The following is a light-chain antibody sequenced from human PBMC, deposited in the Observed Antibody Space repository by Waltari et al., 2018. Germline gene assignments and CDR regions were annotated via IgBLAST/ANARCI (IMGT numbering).Light chain of an antibody. J-gene: IGLJ2*01. CDR1: DSNSGTGYD. CDR2: SNS. Sequence: QSVLTQPPSVSVAPGQRVTLSCTGTDSNSGTGYDIHWYQQFPGTAPKRPIYSNSNRPSGVPDRFSGSRSGTSASLTITGLQAEDEADYYCQAYDKSLSSVVFGGGTKVTVL. V-gene: IGLV1-40*01. CDR3: QAYDKSLSSVV.